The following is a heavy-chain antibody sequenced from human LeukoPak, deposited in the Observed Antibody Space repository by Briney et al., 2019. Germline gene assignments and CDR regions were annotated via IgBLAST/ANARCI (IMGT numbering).Heavy chain of an antibody. CDR3: ARVNPLMAPGAFDI. Sequence: GGSLRLSCAASGFTFSSYWMSWVRQAPGKGPEWVANIKQDGSEKYYVASVKGRFTIARDNAKNSLYLQMNSLRAEDTAVYYCARVNPLMAPGAFDIWGQGTMVTVSS. J-gene: IGHJ3*02. CDR1: GFTFSSYW. V-gene: IGHV3-7*01. D-gene: IGHD2-8*01. CDR2: IKQDGSEK.